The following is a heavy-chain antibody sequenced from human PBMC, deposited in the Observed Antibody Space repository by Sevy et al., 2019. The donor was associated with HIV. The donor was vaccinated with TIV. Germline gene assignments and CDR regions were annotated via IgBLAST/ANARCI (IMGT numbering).Heavy chain of an antibody. V-gene: IGHV3-23*01. J-gene: IGHJ4*02. CDR2: ISDTGTST. CDR3: AKYAGDFPHFDY. Sequence: GGSLRLSCAASGFTFSNYRMNWVRQAPGKGLEWGSSISDTGTSTYYADSVEGRFTISRDNSKKTLYLQMNSLRAEDTALYYCAKYAGDFPHFDYWGQGTLVTVSS. CDR1: GFTFSNYR. D-gene: IGHD7-27*01.